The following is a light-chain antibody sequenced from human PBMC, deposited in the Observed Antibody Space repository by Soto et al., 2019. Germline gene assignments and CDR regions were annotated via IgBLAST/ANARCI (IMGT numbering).Light chain of an antibody. J-gene: IGKJ1*01. CDR3: QQYNNWPPWP. Sequence: EIVMTQSPATLSVSPGERATLSCRASQSVSSNLAWYQQKPGQAPRLLIYGASTRATGIPARFSGSGSGTEVTLTISSLQFEDFAVYYCQQYNNWPPWPFGQGTKVEIK. CDR1: QSVSSN. V-gene: IGKV3-15*01. CDR2: GAS.